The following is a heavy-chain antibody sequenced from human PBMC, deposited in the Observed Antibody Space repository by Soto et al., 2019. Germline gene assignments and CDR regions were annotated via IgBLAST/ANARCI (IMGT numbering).Heavy chain of an antibody. Sequence: SETLSLTCTVSGGSISSGGYYWSWIRQHPGKGLEWIGYIYYSGSTYYNPSLKSRVTISVDTSKNQFSLKLSSVTAADTAVYYCARVGNGDYGYYYGMDVWGQGTTVTVSS. CDR3: ARVGNGDYGYYYGMDV. J-gene: IGHJ6*02. CDR1: GGSISSGGYY. V-gene: IGHV4-31*03. D-gene: IGHD4-17*01. CDR2: IYYSGST.